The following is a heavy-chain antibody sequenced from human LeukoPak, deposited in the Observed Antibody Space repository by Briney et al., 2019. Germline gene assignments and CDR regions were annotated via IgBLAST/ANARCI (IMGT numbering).Heavy chain of an antibody. CDR3: ARNTYYNILTGYYGYFDL. J-gene: IGHJ2*01. CDR2: IYYSGTT. D-gene: IGHD3-9*01. Sequence: SETLSLTCAVSIYSISSTNWWGWIRQPPGKGLEWIGNIYYSGTTYYNPSLKSRVTMSVDTSENQFSLKLSSVTAVDTAVYYCARNTYYNILTGYYGYFDLWGRGTLVTVSS. CDR1: IYSISSTNW. V-gene: IGHV4-28*01.